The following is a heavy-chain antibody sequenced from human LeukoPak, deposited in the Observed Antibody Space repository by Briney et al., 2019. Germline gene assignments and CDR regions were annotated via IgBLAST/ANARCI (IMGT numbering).Heavy chain of an antibody. CDR3: ARDNWGSPSHWFDP. CDR1: AFTFSSFW. Sequence: GRSLRLSCAASAFTFSSFWMSWVRQAPRKGLEWVANINQDGSGKYYVDSVKGRFIITRDNAKNSLYLQMNTLRAEDTAVYYCARDNWGSPSHWFDPWGQGTLVTVSS. J-gene: IGHJ5*02. D-gene: IGHD7-27*01. V-gene: IGHV3-7*01. CDR2: INQDGSGK.